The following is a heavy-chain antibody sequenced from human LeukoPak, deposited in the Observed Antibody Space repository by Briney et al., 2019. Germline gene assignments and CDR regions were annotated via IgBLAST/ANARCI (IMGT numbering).Heavy chain of an antibody. Sequence: PGGSLRLSWAATGFTFSSYGMHWVRQAPGKGLDWVAFIRYDGSNKYYADSVKGRFTISRDNSKNTLYLQMNSLRAEDTAVYYCAKVSYSSSWYSPFDYYYYGMDVWGQGTTVTVSS. CDR3: AKVSYSSSWYSPFDYYYYGMDV. V-gene: IGHV3-30*02. J-gene: IGHJ6*02. CDR1: GFTFSSYG. CDR2: IRYDGSNK. D-gene: IGHD6-13*01.